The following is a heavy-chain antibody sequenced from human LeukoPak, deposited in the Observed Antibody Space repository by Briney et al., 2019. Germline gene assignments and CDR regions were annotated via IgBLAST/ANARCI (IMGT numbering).Heavy chain of an antibody. CDR1: GYTFTGYN. V-gene: IGHV1-2*02. CDR3: AKTRVGIRGVYPTGAFDI. J-gene: IGHJ3*02. CDR2: INPNNGGT. D-gene: IGHD3-10*01. Sequence: ASVKVSCKASGYTFTGYNIHWVRHAPGQGLELMGWINPNNGGTNYAQKFQGRVTMTRDTSISTAYMELSRLRSDDTAVYYCAKTRVGIRGVYPTGAFDIWGQGTMVTVSS.